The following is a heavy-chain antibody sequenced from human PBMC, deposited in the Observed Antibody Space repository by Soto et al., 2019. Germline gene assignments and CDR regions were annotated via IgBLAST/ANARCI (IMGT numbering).Heavy chain of an antibody. CDR2: INAANGNT. V-gene: IGHV1-3*01. J-gene: IGHJ4*02. CDR1: GYSFTECS. CDR3: ARDYTSGWRDFQY. D-gene: IGHD6-19*01. Sequence: ASVKVSCKASGYSFTECSMQWARQAPGQRLEWMGWINAANGNTEYSRKFYGRVTITTDTSASTGYMELSSLRSEDTAVYYCARDYTSGWRDFQYWGQGTVVTVS.